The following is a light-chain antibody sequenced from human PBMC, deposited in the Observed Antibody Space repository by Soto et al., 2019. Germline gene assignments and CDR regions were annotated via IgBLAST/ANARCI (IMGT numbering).Light chain of an antibody. V-gene: IGKV1-39*01. J-gene: IGKJ1*01. CDR1: RSISDC. Sequence: IQMTQSPPSLSATVGDRVTITCRASRSISDCLNWYKQKPGEAPELLIYAASTLQSGVPSRFSGSGSGTDFTLTISSLQSEDFASYFCQHTFNSPPWTFGQGTKVDIK. CDR2: AAS. CDR3: QHTFNSPPWT.